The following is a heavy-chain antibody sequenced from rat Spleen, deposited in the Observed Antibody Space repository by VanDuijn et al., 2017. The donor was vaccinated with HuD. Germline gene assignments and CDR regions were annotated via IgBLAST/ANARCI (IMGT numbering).Heavy chain of an antibody. CDR2: ITNTGDSA. CDR1: GFPFNNFW. CDR3: TREGVYYGSSSGFDY. Sequence: EVQLVESGGGLVQPGGSLKLSCVASGFPFNNFWMTWIRQAPGKGLEWVASITNTGDSAYYPDSVQGRFTVSRDHAKSTLYLQMNSLRSEDTATYYCTREGVYYGSSSGFDYWGQGVMVTVSS. D-gene: IGHD1-7*01. J-gene: IGHJ2*01. V-gene: IGHV5-31*01.